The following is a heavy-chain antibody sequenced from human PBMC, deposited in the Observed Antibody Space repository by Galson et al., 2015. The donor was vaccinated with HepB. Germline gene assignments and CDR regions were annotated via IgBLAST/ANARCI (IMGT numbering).Heavy chain of an antibody. CDR2: ISSSSSYI. CDR1: GFTFSSYS. Sequence: SLRLSCAASGFTFSSYSMNWVRQAPGKGLEWVSSISSSSSYIYYADSVKGRFTISRDNAKNSLYLQMNSLRAEDTAVYYCARDGGSGWSTSPGVFDYWGQGTLVTVSS. D-gene: IGHD6-19*01. CDR3: ARDGGSGWSTSPGVFDY. J-gene: IGHJ4*02. V-gene: IGHV3-21*01.